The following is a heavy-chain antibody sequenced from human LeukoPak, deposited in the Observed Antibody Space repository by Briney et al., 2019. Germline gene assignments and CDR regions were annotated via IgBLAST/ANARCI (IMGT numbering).Heavy chain of an antibody. D-gene: IGHD3-9*01. Sequence: GGSLRLSCAASGFTFSSYAMHWVRQAPGKGLEYVSAISSNGGSTYYANSVKGRFTISRDNSKNTLYLQMGSLRAEDMAVYYCARSMLRYFDWALPYYFDYWGQGTLVTVSS. V-gene: IGHV3-64*01. CDR2: ISSNGGST. CDR1: GFTFSSYA. CDR3: ARSMLRYFDWALPYYFDY. J-gene: IGHJ4*02.